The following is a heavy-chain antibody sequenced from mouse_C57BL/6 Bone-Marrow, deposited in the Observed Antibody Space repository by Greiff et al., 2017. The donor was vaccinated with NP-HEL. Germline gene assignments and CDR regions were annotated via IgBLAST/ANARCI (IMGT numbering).Heavy chain of an antibody. CDR1: GFTFSSYG. CDR2: ISSGGSYT. CDR3: ARHFPRTD. Sequence: EVMLVESGGDLVKPGGSLKLSCAASGFTFSSYGMSWVRQTPDKRLEWVATISSGGSYTYYPDSVKGRFTISRDNAKNTLYLQMSSLKSEDTAMYYCARHFPRTDWGQGTLVTVSA. D-gene: IGHD4-1*01. V-gene: IGHV5-6*01. J-gene: IGHJ3*01.